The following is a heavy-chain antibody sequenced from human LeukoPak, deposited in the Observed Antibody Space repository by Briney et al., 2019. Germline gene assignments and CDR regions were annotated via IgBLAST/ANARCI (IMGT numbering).Heavy chain of an antibody. CDR1: GFTFSTYA. D-gene: IGHD4-23*01. Sequence: GGSLRLSCAASGFTFSTYALSWVRQAPGKGLEWVSAISPGGDCTYYADSVKGRFAISRDNSKNTLYLQMNSLRAEDTAVYYCAKSVTADPWGQGTLVTVSS. V-gene: IGHV3-23*01. J-gene: IGHJ5*02. CDR3: AKSVTADP. CDR2: ISPGGDCT.